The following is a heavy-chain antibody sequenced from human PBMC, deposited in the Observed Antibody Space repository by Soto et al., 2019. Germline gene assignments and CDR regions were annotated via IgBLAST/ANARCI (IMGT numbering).Heavy chain of an antibody. CDR2: IIYTSTTI. D-gene: IGHD1-1*01. Sequence: EVQLVASGGDLVPPGGSLRLSCAVSGLTFSTDEMNWVRQAPGKGLEWLAYIIYTSTTIKYADSVKGRFAVSRDNAKKSLYLQMNNLRVEDTATYCVREGGSLAFDSWGQGTLVTVSS. CDR3: REGGSLAFDS. CDR1: GLTFSTDE. J-gene: IGHJ4*02. V-gene: IGHV3-48*03.